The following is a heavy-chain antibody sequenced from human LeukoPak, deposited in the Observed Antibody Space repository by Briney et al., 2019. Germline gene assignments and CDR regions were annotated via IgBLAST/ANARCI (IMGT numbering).Heavy chain of an antibody. CDR3: ARGRWSSPYYFDY. CDR2: IYYSGST. J-gene: IGHJ4*02. Sequence: SETLSLTCTVSGGSISSGGYYWSWLRQHPGRGLEWVGYIYYSGSTYYNPSLKSRVTISVDTSKNQFSLKLSSVTAADTAVYYCARGRWSSPYYFDYWGQGTLVTVSS. D-gene: IGHD3-3*01. V-gene: IGHV4-31*03. CDR1: GGSISSGGYY.